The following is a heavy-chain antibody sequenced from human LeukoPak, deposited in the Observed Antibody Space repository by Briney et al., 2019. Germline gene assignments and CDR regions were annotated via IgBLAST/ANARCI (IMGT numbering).Heavy chain of an antibody. CDR2: IYYSGST. CDR3: ARDGPQPYAFDI. V-gene: IGHV4-59*01. CDR1: GVSISSYH. J-gene: IGHJ3*02. Sequence: SETLSLTCTVSGVSISSYHWTWIRQPPGKGLEWIGYIYYSGSTNYNPSLKSRVTISVDTSKNQFSLKLSSVTAADTAVYYCARDGPQPYAFDIWGQGTMVTVSS. D-gene: IGHD1-14*01.